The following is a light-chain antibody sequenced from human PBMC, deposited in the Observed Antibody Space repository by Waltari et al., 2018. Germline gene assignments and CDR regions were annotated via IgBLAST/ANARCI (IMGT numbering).Light chain of an antibody. CDR3: QQVNGYPLT. J-gene: IGKJ4*01. CDR1: QGISSY. Sequence: DIQLTQSPSFLSASVGDRVTITCRASQGISSYLVWYQQKPGKAPKVLISAASTLQTGVPSRFSGSGSGTEFTLTISSLKPEDFATYYCQQVNGYPLTFGGGTKVEIK. V-gene: IGKV1-9*01. CDR2: AAS.